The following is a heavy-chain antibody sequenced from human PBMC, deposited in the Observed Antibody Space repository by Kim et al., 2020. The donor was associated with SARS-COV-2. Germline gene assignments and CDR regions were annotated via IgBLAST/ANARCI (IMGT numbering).Heavy chain of an antibody. D-gene: IGHD3-22*01. V-gene: IGHV3-30*01. Sequence: VKGRVTISRDNSKNTLYLQMNSLRAEYTAVYYCARGLYYYDSSGYYGMDVWGQGTTVTVSS. CDR3: ARGLYYYDSSGYYGMDV. J-gene: IGHJ6*02.